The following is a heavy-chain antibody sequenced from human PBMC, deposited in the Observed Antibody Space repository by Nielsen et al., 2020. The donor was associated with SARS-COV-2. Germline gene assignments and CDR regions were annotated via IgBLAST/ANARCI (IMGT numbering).Heavy chain of an antibody. V-gene: IGHV3-53*01. CDR1: GFTFSSYE. CDR2: IYSGGST. CDR3: ARSLVQNDAFDI. D-gene: IGHD1-26*01. J-gene: IGHJ3*02. Sequence: GGSLRLSCAASGFTFSSYEMNWVRQAPGKGLEWVSVIYSGGSTYYADSVKGRFTISRDNSKNTLYLQMNSLRAEDTAVYYCARSLVQNDAFDIWGQGTMVTVSS.